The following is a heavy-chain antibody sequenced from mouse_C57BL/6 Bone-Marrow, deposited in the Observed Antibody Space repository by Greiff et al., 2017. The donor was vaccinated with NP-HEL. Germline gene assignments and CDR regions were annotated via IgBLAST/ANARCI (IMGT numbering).Heavy chain of an antibody. CDR2: INPNNGGT. CDR1: GYTFTDYN. Sequence: VHVKQSGPELVKPGASVKMSCKASGYTFTDYNMHWVKQSHGKSLEWIGYINPNNGGTSYNQKFKGKATLTVNKSSSTAYMELRSLTSEDSAVYYCARFYYYGSSPDYWGQGTTLTVSS. D-gene: IGHD1-1*01. J-gene: IGHJ2*01. CDR3: ARFYYYGSSPDY. V-gene: IGHV1-22*01.